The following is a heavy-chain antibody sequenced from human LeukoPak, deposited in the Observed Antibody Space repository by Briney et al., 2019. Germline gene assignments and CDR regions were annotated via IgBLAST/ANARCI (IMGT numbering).Heavy chain of an antibody. CDR3: AREAYSSSWYGYPDLYFDY. J-gene: IGHJ4*02. D-gene: IGHD6-13*01. CDR1: GGSFSGYY. CDR2: FKHSGST. V-gene: IGHV4-34*01. Sequence: SETLSLTCALYGGSFSGYYWRGTRHPPGKGVEWLGEFKHSGSTNYNPSLKSRVTISVDTSKNQFSLKLSSVTAADTAVYYCAREAYSSSWYGYPDLYFDYWGQGTLVTVSS.